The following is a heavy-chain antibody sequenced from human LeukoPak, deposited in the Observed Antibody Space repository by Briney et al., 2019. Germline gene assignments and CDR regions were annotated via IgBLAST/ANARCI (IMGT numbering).Heavy chain of an antibody. Sequence: PGGSLRLSCAASGFTFSSYSMNWVREAPGKGLEGGSSISSSSSYIYYADSVKGRFTISRDNAKNSLYLQMNSLRAEDTAVYYCARDSGDSSGYPFDYWGQGTLVTVSS. V-gene: IGHV3-21*01. J-gene: IGHJ4*02. CDR1: GFTFSSYS. CDR2: ISSSSSYI. CDR3: ARDSGDSSGYPFDY. D-gene: IGHD3-22*01.